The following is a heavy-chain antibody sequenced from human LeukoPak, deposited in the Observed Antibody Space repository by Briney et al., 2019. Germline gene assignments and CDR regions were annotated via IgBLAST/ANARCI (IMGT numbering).Heavy chain of an antibody. V-gene: IGHV1-69*04. CDR2: IIPILGIA. CDR3: ARDLGDGYNFWVDY. CDR1: GGTFSSYA. Sequence: SVKVSCKASGGTFSSYAISWVRQAPGQGLEWMGRIIPILGIANYAQKFQGRVTITADKSTSTAYMELSSLRSEDTAVYYCARDLGDGYNFWVDYWGQGTLVTASS. J-gene: IGHJ4*02. D-gene: IGHD5-24*01.